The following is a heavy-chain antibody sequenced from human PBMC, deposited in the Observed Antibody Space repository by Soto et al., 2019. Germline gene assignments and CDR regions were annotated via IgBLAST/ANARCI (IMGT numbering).Heavy chain of an antibody. D-gene: IGHD1-1*01. Sequence: EVQLVESGGDLIQPGGSLRLSCAASGFTVTNRYMAWVRQAPGKGLEWVSVVYTSGRTYHADSVKGRFTVSRDISTNMFFLQMNKLSADDMATYYCARAGFERLYFDQWGRGTLVTVSS. J-gene: IGHJ4*02. CDR2: VYTSGRT. CDR3: ARAGFERLYFDQ. V-gene: IGHV3-53*01. CDR1: GFTVTNRY.